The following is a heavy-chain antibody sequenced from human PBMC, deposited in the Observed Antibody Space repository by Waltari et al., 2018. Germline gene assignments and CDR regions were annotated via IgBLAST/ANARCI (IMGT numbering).Heavy chain of an antibody. CDR2: ISSDEGNK. CDR1: GFTFSIYK. J-gene: IGHJ4*02. V-gene: IGHV3-30*15. CDR3: ARDPNLYGAPLDY. D-gene: IGHD4-17*01. Sequence: QVQLVESGGGVVQPGRSLRLSCAASGFTFSIYKMHWVRQPPGKGREWVAVISSDEGNKYYADSVKVRFTVSRDNSKNTLYLQMSSLRDEDTTVYYCARDPNLYGAPLDYWGQGTLVTVSS.